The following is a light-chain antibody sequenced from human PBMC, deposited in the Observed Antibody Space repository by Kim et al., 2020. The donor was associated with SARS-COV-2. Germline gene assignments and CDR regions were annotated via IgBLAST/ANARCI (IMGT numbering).Light chain of an antibody. CDR2: EVT. Sequence: PGQSVTISCTETSGDVGGYNYASWYQQYPGKAPKLMIFEVTKRPSGVPDRFSGSKSGNTASLTVSGLQPEDEADYYCSSYAGNIWVFGGGTQLTVL. CDR1: SGDVGGYNY. CDR3: SSYAGNIWV. J-gene: IGLJ3*02. V-gene: IGLV2-8*01.